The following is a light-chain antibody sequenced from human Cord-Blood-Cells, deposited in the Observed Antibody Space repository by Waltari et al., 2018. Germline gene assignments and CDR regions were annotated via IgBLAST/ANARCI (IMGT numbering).Light chain of an antibody. CDR1: ISDVGGFNY. CDR2: DVS. CDR3: SSYTSSSTRV. J-gene: IGLJ3*02. V-gene: IGLV2-14*03. Sequence: QSALTQSASVSGSPGQSITISCTGTISDVGGFNYVSCYQQHPGKAPKLMIYDVSNRPSGVSNRFSGSKSGNTASLTISGLQAEDEADYYCSSYTSSSTRVFGGGTKLTVL.